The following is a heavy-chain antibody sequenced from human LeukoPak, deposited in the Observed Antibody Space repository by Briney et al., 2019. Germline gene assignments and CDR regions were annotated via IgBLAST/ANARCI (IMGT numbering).Heavy chain of an antibody. D-gene: IGHD6-13*01. V-gene: IGHV3-21*01. CDR1: GFTFSSYS. J-gene: IGHJ6*03. CDR2: ISSSSSYI. Sequence: GGSLRLSCAASGFTFSSYSMNWVRQAPGKVLEWVSSISSSSSYIYYADSVKGRFTISRDNAKNSLYLQMNSLRAEDTAVYYCARMGGSSWNYYYYYMDVWGKGTTVTVSS. CDR3: ARMGGSSWNYYYYYMDV.